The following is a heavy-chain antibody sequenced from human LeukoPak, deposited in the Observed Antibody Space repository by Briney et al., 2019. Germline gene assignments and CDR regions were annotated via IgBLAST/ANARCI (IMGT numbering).Heavy chain of an antibody. CDR2: LHSSGST. V-gene: IGHV4-4*07. D-gene: IGHD2-21*01. Sequence: WETLSLTCTVSGGSLSSYFWSWIRQPAGKGLEWIGRLHSSGSTYYHPSLMSRVTMSVDTSKNQFSLKLRSVTAADTAVYYCARDFSLGGSDYSVAFDIWGQGTMVTVSS. CDR3: ARDFSLGGSDYSVAFDI. CDR1: GGSLSSYF. J-gene: IGHJ3*02.